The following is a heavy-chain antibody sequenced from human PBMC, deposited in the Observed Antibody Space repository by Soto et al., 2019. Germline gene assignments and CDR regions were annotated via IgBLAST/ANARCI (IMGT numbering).Heavy chain of an antibody. J-gene: IGHJ4*02. CDR3: AGNMAGGTYYYYFDY. Sequence: EVQLVQSGAEVKKPGEALRISCKVSGYDFRCCWISWVRQLPWKGLEWMGRIDPSDSYTAYGPSFHGRVSFLLDESITTVYLQWSSLEASDSAMYYCAGNMAGGTYYYYFDYWVQGSLVTVPS. D-gene: IGHD3-10*01. CDR2: IDPSDSYT. CDR1: GYDFRCCW. V-gene: IGHV5-10-1*03.